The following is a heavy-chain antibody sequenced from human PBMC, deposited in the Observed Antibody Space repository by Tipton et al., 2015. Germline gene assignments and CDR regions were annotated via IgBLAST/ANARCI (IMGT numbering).Heavy chain of an antibody. Sequence: TLSLTCTVSGGSFSDYYWSWIRQSPGEGLEWIGYIYYSGSTNYNPSLRSRVAMSMDTSKNQFSLRLSSVTAADTAVYYCASQDIVLMVYGFDYWGQGTLVTVSS. CDR3: ASQDIVLMVYGFDY. J-gene: IGHJ4*02. D-gene: IGHD2-8*01. CDR1: GGSFSDYY. V-gene: IGHV4-59*08. CDR2: IYYSGST.